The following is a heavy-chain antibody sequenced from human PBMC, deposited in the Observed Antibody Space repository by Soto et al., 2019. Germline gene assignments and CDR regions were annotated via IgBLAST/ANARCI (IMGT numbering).Heavy chain of an antibody. CDR1: GGSISSGGYY. CDR2: IYYSGST. CDR3: ARGLRYYDFWSGYYFDY. Sequence: SETLSLTCTVSGGSISSGGYYWSWIRQHPGKGLEWIGYIYYSGSTYYNPSLKSRVTISVDTSKNQFSLKLSSVTAADTAVYYCARGLRYYDFWSGYYFDYWGQGTLVTVSS. V-gene: IGHV4-31*03. D-gene: IGHD3-3*01. J-gene: IGHJ4*02.